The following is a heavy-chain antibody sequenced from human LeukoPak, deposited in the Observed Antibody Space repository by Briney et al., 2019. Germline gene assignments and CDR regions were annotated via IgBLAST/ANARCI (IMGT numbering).Heavy chain of an antibody. CDR2: IGTAGDT. V-gene: IGHV3-13*01. D-gene: IGHD2-21*01. Sequence: GGSLRLSCAASGFTFSSYDMHWVRHATGKGLEWVSAIGTAGDTYYPGSVKGRFTISRENAKNSLYLQMNSLRAEDTAVYYCARGGSGGDFDYWGQGTLVTVSS. CDR1: GFTFSSYD. CDR3: ARGGSGGDFDY. J-gene: IGHJ4*02.